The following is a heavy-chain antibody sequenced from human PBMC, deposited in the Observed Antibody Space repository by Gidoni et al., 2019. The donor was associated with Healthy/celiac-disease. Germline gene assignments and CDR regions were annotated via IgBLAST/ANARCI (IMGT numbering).Heavy chain of an antibody. CDR2: INPSGGRT. CDR1: GYTFTSYY. Sequence: CKASGYTFTSYYMHWVRQAPGHGLEWMGIINPSGGRTSYAQKFQGRVTMTRDRSRSTVYMVLSSLSSEGTAVYYCAKGGSYLLRQGYYFDYWGQGTLVTVSS. CDR3: AKGGSYLLRQGYYFDY. J-gene: IGHJ4*02. D-gene: IGHD1-26*01. V-gene: IGHV1-46*01.